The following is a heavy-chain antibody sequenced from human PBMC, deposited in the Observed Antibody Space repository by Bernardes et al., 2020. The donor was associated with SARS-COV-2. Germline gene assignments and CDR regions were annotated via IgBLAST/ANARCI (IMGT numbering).Heavy chain of an antibody. CDR1: GLTFTRHV. CDR2: ISSSGGDA. CDR3: ATRLEYCTSTNCYSSFDL. D-gene: IGHD2-2*01. J-gene: IGHJ4*02. V-gene: IGHV3-23*01. Sequence: GSLRPSCAAPGLTFTRHVMAWVRQAPGKGLEWVSAISSSGGDAYYADSVKGRFTISRDNSKNTLDLQVNSLRAEDTAVYYCATRLEYCTSTNCYSSFDLWGRGTLIAVSS.